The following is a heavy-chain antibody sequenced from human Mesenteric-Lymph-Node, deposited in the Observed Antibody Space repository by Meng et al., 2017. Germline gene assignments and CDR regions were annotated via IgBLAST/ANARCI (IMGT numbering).Heavy chain of an antibody. V-gene: IGHV3-73*01. CDR3: TSSIVVAADAFDI. CDR1: GFTFSGST. D-gene: IGHD6-19*01. CDR2: IRSKANSYAT. J-gene: IGHJ3*02. Sequence: GGSLRLSCAASGFTFSGSTMHWVRQASGKGLEWVGRIRSKANSYATAYAASVEGRFTISRDDSKNTAYLQMNSLKTEDTAVYYCTSSIVVAADAFDIWGQGTMVTVSS.